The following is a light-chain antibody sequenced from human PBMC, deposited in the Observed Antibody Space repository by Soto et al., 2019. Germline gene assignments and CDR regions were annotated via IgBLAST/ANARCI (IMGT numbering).Light chain of an antibody. CDR1: QSVSSNF. J-gene: IGKJ1*01. V-gene: IGKV3-20*01. CDR2: GAS. Sequence: EIVLTQSPGTLSLSPGERATLSCRASQSVSSNFFAWYQQKPGQAPRLLIYGASNRATGIPDRFSGGGSGTDFTLTISRLEPEDFAVYYCQQHGSAPRTFGQGTKVDIK. CDR3: QQHGSAPRT.